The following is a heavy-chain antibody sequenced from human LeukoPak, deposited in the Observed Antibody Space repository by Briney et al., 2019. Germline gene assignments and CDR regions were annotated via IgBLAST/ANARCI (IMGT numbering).Heavy chain of an antibody. V-gene: IGHV3-7*04. CDR2: IKQDGSEK. D-gene: IGHD3-22*01. J-gene: IGHJ3*02. Sequence: GGSLRLSCAASGFTFSSYWMSWVRQAPGEGLEWVANIKQDGSEKYYVDSVEGRFTISRDNAKNSLYLQMNSLRAEDTAVYYCARRYDSSGYEAFDIWGQGTMVTVSS. CDR3: ARRYDSSGYEAFDI. CDR1: GFTFSSYW.